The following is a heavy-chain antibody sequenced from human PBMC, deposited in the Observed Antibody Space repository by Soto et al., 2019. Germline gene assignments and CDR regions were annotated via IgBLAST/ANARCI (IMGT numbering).Heavy chain of an antibody. D-gene: IGHD1-26*01. CDR2: INHSGST. CDR1: GGSFSGYY. CDR3: AREGGATHHFDY. Sequence: PSETLSLTCAVYGGSFSGYYWSWIRQPPGKGLEWIGEINHSGSTNYNPSLKSRVTISVDTSKNQFSLKLGSVTAADTAVYYCAREGGATHHFDYWGQGTLVTVSS. V-gene: IGHV4-34*01. J-gene: IGHJ4*02.